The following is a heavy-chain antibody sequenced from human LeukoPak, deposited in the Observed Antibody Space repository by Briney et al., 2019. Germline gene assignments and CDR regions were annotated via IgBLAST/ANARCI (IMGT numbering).Heavy chain of an antibody. D-gene: IGHD2-2*02. J-gene: IGHJ4*02. CDR1: GGSINSGSYY. CDR3: ARCTSTSCYNFDY. Sequence: SETLSLTCTVSGGSINSGSYYWNWIRQSAGKGLEWIGHIYTTGSTNYSPSLRSRVTISLDTSKNQFSLKLNSVTAADTAVYYCARCTSTSCYNFDYWGQGTLVTVSS. V-gene: IGHV4-61*09. CDR2: IYTTGST.